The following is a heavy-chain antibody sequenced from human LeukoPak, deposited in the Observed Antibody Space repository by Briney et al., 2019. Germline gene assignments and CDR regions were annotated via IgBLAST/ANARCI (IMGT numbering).Heavy chain of an antibody. CDR1: GGSISSSSYY. J-gene: IGHJ4*02. CDR3: ARSPMGYGSQPKSFDY. V-gene: IGHV4-39*01. CDR2: IYYSGST. D-gene: IGHD2-8*01. Sequence: SETLSLTCTVSGGSISSSSYYWGWIRQPPGKGLEWVGRIYYSGSTYYNPSLKSRVTISVDTSKNQFSLKPSSVTAADTAVYYCARSPMGYGSQPKSFDYWGQGTLVTVSS.